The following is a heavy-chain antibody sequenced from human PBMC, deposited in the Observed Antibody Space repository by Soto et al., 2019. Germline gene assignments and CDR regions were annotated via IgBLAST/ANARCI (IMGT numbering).Heavy chain of an antibody. CDR2: IFPGDSDT. Sequence: GESLKISSKGFGYSFASSWIAWVRQMHGKGLELMGIIFPGDSDTRYSPSFQGQVTISADKSISTAYLQWSSLKASDTAMYYCARGGAFDVWGQGTMVTVSS. D-gene: IGHD2-15*01. CDR1: GYSFASSW. CDR3: ARGGAFDV. J-gene: IGHJ3*01. V-gene: IGHV5-51*01.